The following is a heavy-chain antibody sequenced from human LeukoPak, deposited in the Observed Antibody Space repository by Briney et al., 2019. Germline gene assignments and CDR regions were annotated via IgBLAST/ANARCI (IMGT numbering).Heavy chain of an antibody. CDR2: IYHSGST. V-gene: IGHV4-30-2*01. CDR1: GGSISSGGYY. CDR3: ARDCSSTSCYPY. Sequence: PAETLSLTCTVSGGSISSGGYYGSWIRQPPGKGLEWIGYIYHSGSTYYNPSLKSRVTISVDRSKNQFSLKLSSVTAADTAVYYCARDCSSTSCYPYWGQGTLVTVSS. J-gene: IGHJ4*02. D-gene: IGHD2-2*01.